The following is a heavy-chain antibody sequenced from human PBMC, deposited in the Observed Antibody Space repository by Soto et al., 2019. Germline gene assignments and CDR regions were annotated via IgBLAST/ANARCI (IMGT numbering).Heavy chain of an antibody. J-gene: IGHJ4*02. Sequence: PGESLKSSCKGSGYRLTSYWIGWVRQRPGKGLEWMGIIYPGDSDTRYSPSFQGQVTISADKSISAAYLQWSSLKASDTAMYYCARVESGYVPDYWGQGTLVTVSS. D-gene: IGHD5-12*01. CDR1: GYRLTSYW. CDR3: ARVESGYVPDY. V-gene: IGHV5-51*01. CDR2: IYPGDSDT.